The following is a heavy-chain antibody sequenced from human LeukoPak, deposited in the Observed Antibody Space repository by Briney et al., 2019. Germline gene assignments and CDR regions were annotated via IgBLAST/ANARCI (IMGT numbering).Heavy chain of an antibody. CDR3: AKRASGSGTSLYYFDY. CDR1: AFSFSSYA. D-gene: IGHD3-10*01. V-gene: IGHV3-23*01. CDR2: ISNSAGST. J-gene: IGHJ4*02. Sequence: PGTSLRLSCAASAFSFSSYAMSWVRQAPGKGLEWVSVISNSAGSTFYADSVKGRFTISRDNSKNTLYLQMNSLRAEDTAVYYCAKRASGSGTSLYYFDYWGQGTLVTVSS.